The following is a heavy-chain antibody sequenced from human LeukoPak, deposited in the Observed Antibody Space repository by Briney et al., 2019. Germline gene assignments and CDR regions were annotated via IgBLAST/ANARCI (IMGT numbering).Heavy chain of an antibody. CDR3: ARDSPGVRYFDWLPNPLDY. CDR2: TRKKTNSYTT. Sequence: PGGSLRLSCAASGFTFSDHYMDWVRQAPGKGLEWVGRTRKKTNSYTTEYAASVKGRFTISRDDSKNSLYLQMNSLKAEDTAVYYCARDSPGVRYFDWLPNPLDYWGQGTLVTVSS. V-gene: IGHV3-72*01. J-gene: IGHJ4*02. CDR1: GFTFSDHY. D-gene: IGHD3-9*01.